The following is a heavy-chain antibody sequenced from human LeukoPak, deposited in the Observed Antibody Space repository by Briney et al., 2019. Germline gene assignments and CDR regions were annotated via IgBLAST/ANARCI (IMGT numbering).Heavy chain of an antibody. Sequence: GVSVKVSCKASGGTFSSSYAISWVRQAPGQGLEWMGDIIPISGTTNYAQKFQGRVTITADESTRTAYMELSSLTSEDTAVYYCARGGHGTSVAVAGTGDYWGQGTLVTVSS. CDR1: GGTFSSSYA. CDR3: ARGGHGTSVAVAGTGDY. V-gene: IGHV1-69*13. J-gene: IGHJ4*02. D-gene: IGHD6-19*01. CDR2: IIPISGTT.